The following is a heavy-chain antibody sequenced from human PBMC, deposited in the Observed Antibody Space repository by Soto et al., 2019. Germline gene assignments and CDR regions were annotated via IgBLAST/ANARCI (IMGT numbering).Heavy chain of an antibody. CDR1: GGSISSSSYY. CDR3: ARVRGGAFDI. V-gene: IGHV4-61*01. D-gene: IGHD3-10*01. CDR2: IYYSGST. J-gene: IGHJ3*02. Sequence: SETLSLTCTVSGGSISSSSYYWSWIRQPPGKGLEWIGYIYYSGSTNYNPSLKSRVTISVDTSKNQFSLKLSSVTAADTAVYYCARVRGGAFDIWGQGTMVTVSS.